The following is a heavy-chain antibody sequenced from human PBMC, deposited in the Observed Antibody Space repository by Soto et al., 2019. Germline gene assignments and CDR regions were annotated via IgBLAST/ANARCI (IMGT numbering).Heavy chain of an antibody. D-gene: IGHD5-12*01. J-gene: IGHJ3*02. CDR3: ARLGRDGYNAFDI. CDR2: IYYSGST. Sequence: SETLSLTCTVSGGSISSSSYYWGWIRQPPGKGLEWIGSIYYSGSTYYNPSLKSRVTISVDTSKNQFSLKLSSVTAADTAVYYCARLGRDGYNAFDIWGQGTMVTVSS. V-gene: IGHV4-39*01. CDR1: GGSISSSSYY.